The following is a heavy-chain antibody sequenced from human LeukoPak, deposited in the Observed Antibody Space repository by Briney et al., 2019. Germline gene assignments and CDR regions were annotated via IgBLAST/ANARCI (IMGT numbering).Heavy chain of an antibody. CDR2: ISSTSAYI. J-gene: IGHJ6*02. CDR3: ARGGGWDAYYYYGMDV. Sequence: GGSLRLSCAASGFTFSSYSMNWVRQAPGKGLEWVSSISSTSAYIYYADSVKGRFAISRDNAKNSLYLQMNGLRAEDTAVYYCARGGGWDAYYYYGMDVWGQGTTVTVSS. CDR1: GFTFSSYS. D-gene: IGHD6-19*01. V-gene: IGHV3-21*01.